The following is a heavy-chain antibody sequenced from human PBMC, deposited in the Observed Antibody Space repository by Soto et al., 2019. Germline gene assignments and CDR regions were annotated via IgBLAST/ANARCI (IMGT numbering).Heavy chain of an antibody. CDR2: IYSGGST. J-gene: IGHJ3*02. CDR1: GFTVSSNY. D-gene: IGHD3-9*01. V-gene: IGHV3-53*01. Sequence: GGSLRLSCAASGFTVSSNYMSWVRQAPGKGLEWVSVIYSGGSTYYADSVKGRFTISRDNSKNTLYLQMNSLRAEDTAVYYCARDAADILTGPVAFDIWGQGTMVTVSS. CDR3: ARDAADILTGPVAFDI.